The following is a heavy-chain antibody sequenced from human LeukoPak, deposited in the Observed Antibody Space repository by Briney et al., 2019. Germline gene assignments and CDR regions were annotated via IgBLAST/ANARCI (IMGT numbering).Heavy chain of an antibody. Sequence: SVKVSCKASGGTFSSYAISWVRQAPGQGLEWMGRIIPIFGTANYAQKFQGRVTITTDESRSTAYMELSSLRSEDTAVYYCARDQVMVVTPDRFYFDYWGQGTLVTVSS. CDR1: GGTFSSYA. V-gene: IGHV1-69*05. J-gene: IGHJ4*02. CDR2: IIPIFGTA. CDR3: ARDQVMVVTPDRFYFDY. D-gene: IGHD4-23*01.